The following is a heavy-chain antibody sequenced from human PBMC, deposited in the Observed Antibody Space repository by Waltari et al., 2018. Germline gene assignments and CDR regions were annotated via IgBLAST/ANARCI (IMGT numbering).Heavy chain of an antibody. CDR1: GGSISGFY. D-gene: IGHD6-13*01. CDR3: ARDGAAATWADYYYMDV. J-gene: IGHJ6*03. CDR2: IYSSGTT. Sequence: QVQLQESGPGLVKPSETLSLSCSVSGGSISGFYWSWIRQPPGKGLEWIGHIYSSGTTNYNPSLNVRVTISVDPPKNQFSLKLTSVTAADTAMYYCARDGAAATWADYYYMDVWGEGITVTVSS. V-gene: IGHV4-4*09.